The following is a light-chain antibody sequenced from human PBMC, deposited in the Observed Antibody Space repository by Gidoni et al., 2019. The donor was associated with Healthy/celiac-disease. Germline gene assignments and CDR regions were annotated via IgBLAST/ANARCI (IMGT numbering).Light chain of an antibody. J-gene: IGKJ4*01. V-gene: IGKV1-5*03. CDR3: QQYNSFLLT. CDR2: TAS. Sequence: DIQMTQSPSTLSASVGDRVTITCRASQSISSWLAWYQQKPGKAPKLLIYTASSLESGVPSRFSGSGSGTEFTLTISSLQPDDFATYYCQQYNSFLLTFGGGTKVEIK. CDR1: QSISSW.